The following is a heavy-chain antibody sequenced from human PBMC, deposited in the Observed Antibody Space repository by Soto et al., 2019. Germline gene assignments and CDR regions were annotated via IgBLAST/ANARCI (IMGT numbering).Heavy chain of an antibody. CDR3: RVYDNSGPTRGDY. D-gene: IGHD3-22*01. V-gene: IGHV3-73*02. CDR1: GFTFSGSA. CDR2: IRSKANSYAT. J-gene: IGHJ4*02. Sequence: EVQLVESGGGLVQPGGSLKLSCAASGFTFSGSAMHWVRQASGKGLEWVGRIRSKANSYATAYAASVKGRFTISRDDSKNTAYLQMNSLKTEDTAVYYCRVYDNSGPTRGDYWGQGTLVTVSS.